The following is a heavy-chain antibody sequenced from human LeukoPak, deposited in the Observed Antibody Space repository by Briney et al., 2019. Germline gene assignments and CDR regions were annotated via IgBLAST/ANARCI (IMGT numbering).Heavy chain of an antibody. J-gene: IGHJ6*02. V-gene: IGHV4-34*01. CDR1: GGSFSGYF. D-gene: IGHD3-9*01. CDR2: IIHSGST. Sequence: SETLSLTCAVYGGSFSGYFCSWIRQPPGKGLEWIEEIIHSGSTNYNPSLKSRVTISVDTSKNQFSLKLNSVTAADTAVYFCARGLLTTYGMDVWGQGTTVTVSS. CDR3: ARGLLTTYGMDV.